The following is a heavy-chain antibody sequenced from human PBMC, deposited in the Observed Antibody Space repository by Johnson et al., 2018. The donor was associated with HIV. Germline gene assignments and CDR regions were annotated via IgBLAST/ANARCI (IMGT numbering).Heavy chain of an antibody. CDR2: ISWDGGST. J-gene: IGHJ3*02. D-gene: IGHD3-16*01. Sequence: VLLVESGGVVVQPGGSLRLSCAASGFTFDDYTMHWVRQAPGKGLEWVSLISWDGGSTYYADSVKGRFTISRDNSKNTLYLQMNSLRAEDTAVYYCANGGGGAFDIWGQGTMVTVSS. CDR3: ANGGGGAFDI. CDR1: GFTFDDYT. V-gene: IGHV3-43*01.